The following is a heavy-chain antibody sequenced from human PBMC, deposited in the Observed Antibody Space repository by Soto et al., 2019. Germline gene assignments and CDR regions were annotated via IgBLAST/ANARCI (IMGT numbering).Heavy chain of an antibody. D-gene: IGHD1-26*01. CDR3: AKSPVGLREPNWFDP. J-gene: IGHJ5*02. V-gene: IGHV3-23*01. CDR1: GFTFSSYA. Sequence: LRLSCAASGFTFSSYAMSWVRQAPGKGLEWVSAISGSGGSTYYADSVKGRFTISRDNSKNTLYLQMNSLRAEDTAVYYCAKSPVGLREPNWFDPWGQGTLVTVLL. CDR2: ISGSGGST.